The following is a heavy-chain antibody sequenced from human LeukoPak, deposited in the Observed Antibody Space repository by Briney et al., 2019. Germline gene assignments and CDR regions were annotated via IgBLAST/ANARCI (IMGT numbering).Heavy chain of an antibody. V-gene: IGHV4-59*01. J-gene: IGHJ3*02. D-gene: IGHD1-14*01. CDR2: IYYSGST. Sequence: PSETLSLTCTVSGGSISSYYWSWIRQPPGKGLEWIGYIYYSGSTNYNPSLRSRATISVDTSKNQFSLKLSSVTAADTAVYYCASYEPYRLVAFDIWGQGTMVTVSS. CDR3: ASYEPYRLVAFDI. CDR1: GGSISSYY.